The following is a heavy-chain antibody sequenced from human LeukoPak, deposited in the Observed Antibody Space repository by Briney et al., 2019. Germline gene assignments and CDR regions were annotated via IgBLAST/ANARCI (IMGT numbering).Heavy chain of an antibody. V-gene: IGHV3-11*01. CDR3: AREHRSSGWYDFY. CDR1: GFTFSDYY. J-gene: IGHJ4*02. CDR2: ISSSGSTI. Sequence: PGGSLRLSCAASGFTFSDYYMSWIRQAPGKGLEWVSYISSSGSTIYYADSVRGRFTISRDNAKNSLYLQMNSLRAEDTAVYYCAREHRSSGWYDFYWGQGTLVTVSS. D-gene: IGHD6-19*01.